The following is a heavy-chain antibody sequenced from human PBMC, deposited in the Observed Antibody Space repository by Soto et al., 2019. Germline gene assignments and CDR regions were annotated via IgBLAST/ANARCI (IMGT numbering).Heavy chain of an antibody. D-gene: IGHD3-10*01. J-gene: IGHJ5*02. CDR3: ARDKENDFYGSGSPNWFDP. Sequence: ASVKLSCKASGYTFTSYAMHWVRQAPGQRLEWMGWINAGNGNTKYSQKFQGRVTITRDTSASTAYMELSSLRSEDTAVYYCARDKENDFYGSGSPNWFDPWGQGTLVTVSS. V-gene: IGHV1-3*01. CDR2: INAGNGNT. CDR1: GYTFTSYA.